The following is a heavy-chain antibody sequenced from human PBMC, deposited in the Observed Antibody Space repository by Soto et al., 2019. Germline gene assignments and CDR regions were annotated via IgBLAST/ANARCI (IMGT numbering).Heavy chain of an antibody. D-gene: IGHD3-10*01. V-gene: IGHV3-7*02. Sequence: GGSLRLSCAASGFTFSSYWMSWVRQAPGKGLEWVANIKQDGSEKYYVDSVKGRFTISRDNAKNTLYLQMNGLRAEDTAVYYCARWFTYGNFDYFDYWGQGTQVTVSS. J-gene: IGHJ4*02. CDR3: ARWFTYGNFDYFDY. CDR2: IKQDGSEK. CDR1: GFTFSSYW.